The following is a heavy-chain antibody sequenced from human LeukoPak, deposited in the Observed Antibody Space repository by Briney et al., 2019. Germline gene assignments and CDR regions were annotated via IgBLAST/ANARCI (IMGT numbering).Heavy chain of an antibody. CDR3: ALIVVVTAIPGDAFDI. Sequence: ASVKVSCKASGGTFSSYAISWVRQAPGQGLEWMGIINPSGGSTSYAQKFQGRVTMTRDTSTSTVYMELSSLRSEDTAVYYCALIVVVTAIPGDAFDIWGQGTMVTVSS. CDR1: GGTFSSYA. D-gene: IGHD2-21*02. CDR2: INPSGGST. J-gene: IGHJ3*02. V-gene: IGHV1-46*01.